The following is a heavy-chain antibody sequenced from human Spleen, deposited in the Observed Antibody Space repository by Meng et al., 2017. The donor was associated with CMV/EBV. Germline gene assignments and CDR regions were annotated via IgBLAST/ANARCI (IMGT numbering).Heavy chain of an antibody. D-gene: IGHD3-3*01. CDR1: GGSISNSSYY. Sequence: SETLSLTCTVSGGSISNSSYYWGWIRQPPGKGLEWIGSIYYSGSTYYNPSLKSRVTISVDTSKNQFSLKLSSVTAADTAVYYCARDSGYYDFWSGSPNSYYYYGMDVWGQGTTVTVSS. CDR3: ARDSGYYDFWSGSPNSYYYYGMDV. V-gene: IGHV4-39*07. CDR2: IYYSGST. J-gene: IGHJ6*02.